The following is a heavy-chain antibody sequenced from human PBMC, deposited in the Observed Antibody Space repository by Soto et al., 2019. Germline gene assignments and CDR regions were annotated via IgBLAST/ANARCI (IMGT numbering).Heavy chain of an antibody. CDR2: ISAHNGHT. J-gene: IGHJ4*02. CDR3: ARDWEFLGYYSDY. D-gene: IGHD2-15*01. V-gene: IGHV1-18*01. Sequence: VKVSCTAVGYNSNSFGIIWVLQAPGQGLEWMGWISAHNGHTDYAQKFRGRVTMSTDTSTSTAYMELRSLTPAHTAVYFRARDWEFLGYYSDYCGPRTVDT. CDR1: GYNSNSFG.